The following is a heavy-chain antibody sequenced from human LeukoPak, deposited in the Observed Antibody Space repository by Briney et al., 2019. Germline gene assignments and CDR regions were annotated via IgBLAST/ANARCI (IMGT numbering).Heavy chain of an antibody. J-gene: IGHJ6*04. V-gene: IGHV3-48*03. D-gene: IGHD3-10*02. CDR1: GFTFSSYE. CDR2: ISSSCSTI. Sequence: GGSLRLSCAASGFTFSSYEMNWVRQAPGKGLEWVSYISSSCSTIYYADSVRGRFTISRDNAKNSLYLQMNSLRAEDTAVYYCAGLGITMIGGVWGKGTTVTISS. CDR3: AGLGITMIGGV.